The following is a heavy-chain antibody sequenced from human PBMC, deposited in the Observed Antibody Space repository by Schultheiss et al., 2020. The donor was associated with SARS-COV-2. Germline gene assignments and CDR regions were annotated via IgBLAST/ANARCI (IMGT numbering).Heavy chain of an antibody. CDR2: ISYDGSNK. V-gene: IGHV3-30*04. Sequence: GGSLRLSCAASVFTFSSYAMHWVRQAPGKGLEWVAVISYDGSNKYYADSVKGRFTISRDNSKNTLYLQMNSLKTEDTAVYYCTTDFVTGTTLYYYMDVWGKGTTVTVSS. D-gene: IGHD1-7*01. CDR1: VFTFSSYA. J-gene: IGHJ6*03. CDR3: TTDFVTGTTLYYYMDV.